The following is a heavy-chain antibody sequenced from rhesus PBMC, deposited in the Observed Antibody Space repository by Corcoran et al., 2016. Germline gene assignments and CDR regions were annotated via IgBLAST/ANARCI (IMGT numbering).Heavy chain of an antibody. Sequence: QVQLQESGPGLVKPLETLSITCAVSGGSISRKYWSWIRPPPGKGLEWIGYVYGSGSSTNYNPSLKSHFTLSVDTSKNQFSLKLSSVTAADTAVYYCARDWDTGIFDYWGQGVLVTVSS. CDR2: VYGSGSST. J-gene: IGHJ4*01. V-gene: IGHV4S11*01. D-gene: IGHD5-42*01. CDR1: GGSISRKY. CDR3: ARDWDTGIFDY.